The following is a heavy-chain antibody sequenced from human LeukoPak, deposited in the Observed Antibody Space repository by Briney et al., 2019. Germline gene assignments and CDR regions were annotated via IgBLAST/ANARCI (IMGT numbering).Heavy chain of an antibody. Sequence: PGGSLRLSCAASGFTFSSYGMHWVRQAPGKGLEWVAFIRYDGSNKYYADSVKGRFTISRGNSKNTLYLQMNSLRAEDTAVYYCAKDSGNPAFTVTTKARGAAPDYWGQGTLVTVSS. CDR3: AKDSGNPAFTVTTKARGAAPDY. CDR1: GFTFSSYG. CDR2: IRYDGSNK. V-gene: IGHV3-30*02. J-gene: IGHJ4*02. D-gene: IGHD4-17*01.